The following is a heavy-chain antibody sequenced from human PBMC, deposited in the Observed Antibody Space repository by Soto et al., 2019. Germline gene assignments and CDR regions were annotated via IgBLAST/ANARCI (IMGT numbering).Heavy chain of an antibody. V-gene: IGHV3-23*01. D-gene: IGHD3-16*01. Sequence: EVQLLESGGGLVQPGGSLRLSCAASGFTFITYCMSWVRQAPGKGLEWVSAISDNGGTTYYADSVKGRLTISRDNSKNMLYLQMNGLRAEDTALYYCAKGRSFGGGADAFDVWGQGTMVTVSS. CDR2: ISDNGGTT. CDR3: AKGRSFGGGADAFDV. J-gene: IGHJ3*01. CDR1: GFTFITYC.